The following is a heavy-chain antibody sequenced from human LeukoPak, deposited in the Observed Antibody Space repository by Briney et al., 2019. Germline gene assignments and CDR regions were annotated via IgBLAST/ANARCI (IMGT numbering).Heavy chain of an antibody. CDR3: ARPKDSGDSVVAFDS. CDR2: INPDGSST. J-gene: IGHJ4*02. CDR1: GFTLSDYW. D-gene: IGHD4-17*01. V-gene: IGHV3-74*01. Sequence: GSLRLSCAASGFTLSDYWMHWVRQGPGKGLVWVSRINPDGSSTNDADFVKGRFTISRDNAENTLYLQLSSLRGEDTAVYYCARPKDSGDSVVAFDSWGQGTLVTVSS.